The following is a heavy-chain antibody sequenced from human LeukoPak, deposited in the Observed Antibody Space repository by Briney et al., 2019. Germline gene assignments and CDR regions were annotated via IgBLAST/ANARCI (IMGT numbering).Heavy chain of an antibody. Sequence: PGGSLRLSCAASGFTFSSYAMSWVRQAPGKGLEWVSAISGSGGSTYYADSVKGRFTISRDNSKNTLYLQMNSLRAEDTAVYYCAKPLTPRIVGAMVDYWGQGTLVTVSS. D-gene: IGHD1-26*01. CDR1: GFTFSSYA. CDR2: ISGSGGST. V-gene: IGHV3-23*01. CDR3: AKPLTPRIVGAMVDY. J-gene: IGHJ4*02.